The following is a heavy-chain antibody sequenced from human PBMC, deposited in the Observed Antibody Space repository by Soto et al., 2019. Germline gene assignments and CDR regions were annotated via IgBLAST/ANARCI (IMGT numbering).Heavy chain of an antibody. D-gene: IGHD5-18*01. CDR1: GGSTRDGDYS. CDR2: IYYSGST. J-gene: IGHJ5*02. CDR3: ASGWIHLWA. V-gene: IGHV4-30-4*01. Sequence: SETLSLPCTVSGGSTRDGDYSWGWIRQPPGKGLEWIGYIYYSGSTYYDPSLKSRVTISVDTSKNQFSLKLSSVTAADTAVYYCASGWIHLWAWGQGTLVTVSS.